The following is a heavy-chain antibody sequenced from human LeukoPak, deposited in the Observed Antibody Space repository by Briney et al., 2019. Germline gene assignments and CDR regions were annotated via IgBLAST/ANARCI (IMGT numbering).Heavy chain of an antibody. V-gene: IGHV1-69*04. Sequence: SVKVSCKASGGTFGSYAISWVRQAPGQGLEWMGRIIPILGIANYAQKFQGRVTITADKSTSTAYMELSSLRSEDTAVYYCARGLGGSGSYYSDAFDIWGQGTMVTVSS. D-gene: IGHD3-10*01. CDR1: GGTFGSYA. CDR2: IIPILGIA. CDR3: ARGLGGSGSYYSDAFDI. J-gene: IGHJ3*02.